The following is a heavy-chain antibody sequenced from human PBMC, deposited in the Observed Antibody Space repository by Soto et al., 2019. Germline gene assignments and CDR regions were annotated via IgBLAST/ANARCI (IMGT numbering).Heavy chain of an antibody. CDR3: ARGSEALAAAGTFLFDY. D-gene: IGHD6-13*01. CDR1: GGSISGYY. V-gene: IGHV4-59*12. J-gene: IGHJ4*02. Sequence: SETLSLTCTLSGGSISGYYWSWIRQPPGKGLEWIGYVYYSGSTKYNPSLESRVTISVDMSNNQFSLKLSSVNAADTAVYYCARGSEALAAAGTFLFDYWGQGIQVTVSS. CDR2: VYYSGST.